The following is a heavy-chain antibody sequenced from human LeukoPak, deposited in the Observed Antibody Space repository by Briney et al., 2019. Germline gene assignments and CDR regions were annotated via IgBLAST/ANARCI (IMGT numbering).Heavy chain of an antibody. V-gene: IGHV3-48*04. CDR3: AELGITMIGGV. D-gene: IGHD3-10*02. Sequence: GGSLRLSCAASGFTFTSYGMTWVRQAQGKGLEWISYISSSGSSISYADSVKGRFTISRDNAKNSLNLQMNSLRAEDTAVYYCAELGITMIGGVWGKGTTVTISS. CDR1: GFTFTSYG. J-gene: IGHJ6*04. CDR2: ISSSGSSI.